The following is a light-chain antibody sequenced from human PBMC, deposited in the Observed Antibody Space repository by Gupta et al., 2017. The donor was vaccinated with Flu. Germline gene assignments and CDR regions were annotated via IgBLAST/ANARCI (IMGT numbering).Light chain of an antibody. V-gene: IGKV4-1*01. Sequence: DIVMTQSPDSLAVSLGERATINCKSSQSSLYSSNNKNYLAWYQQKPGQPPKLLIYWTSTRESGVPDRFSGSGSGTDFALTISSLQAEDVAIYYCQQEDNTPETFGQGTKVEIK. CDR2: WTS. CDR3: QQEDNTPET. CDR1: QSSLYSSNNKNY. J-gene: IGKJ1*01.